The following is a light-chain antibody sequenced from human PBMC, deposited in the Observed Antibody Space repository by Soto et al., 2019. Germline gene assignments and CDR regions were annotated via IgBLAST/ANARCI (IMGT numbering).Light chain of an antibody. CDR1: SSNIGSNY. CDR3: WSCADDLTVQV. Sequence: QSVLTQPPSASGTPGQTVTISCSGSSSNIGSNYVYWYQQLPGTAPKLLIFNYNQRPSGVVDRFSGSKSGNTASLAISGLRSEDEADYYCWSCADDLTVQVFGGGTKLTVL. CDR2: NYN. V-gene: IGLV1-47*02. J-gene: IGLJ3*02.